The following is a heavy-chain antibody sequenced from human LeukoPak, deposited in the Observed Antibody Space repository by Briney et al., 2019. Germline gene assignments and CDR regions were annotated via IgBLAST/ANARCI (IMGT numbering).Heavy chain of an antibody. CDR2: ISSSSTI. D-gene: IGHD3-10*01. J-gene: IGHJ4*02. CDR3: ARDRPFARWFGELLPTRGDYFDY. Sequence: GGSLRLSCAASGFTFSSYSMNWVRQAPGKGLEWVSYISSSSTIYYADSVKGRFTISRDNAKNSLYLQMNSLRAEDTAVYYCARDRPFARWFGELLPTRGDYFDYWGQGTLVTVSS. V-gene: IGHV3-48*01. CDR1: GFTFSSYS.